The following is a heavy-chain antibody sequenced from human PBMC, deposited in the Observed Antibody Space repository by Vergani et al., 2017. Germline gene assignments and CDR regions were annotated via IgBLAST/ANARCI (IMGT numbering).Heavy chain of an antibody. CDR1: GAAIKDFY. Sequence: VQLQESGPGLVKPSETLSLTCTVSGAAIKDFYWSWFRQPPGKGLEWIGYVYYTGSTTYNPSLKSRVTISVDTSNNQFSLRMTSLTAADTAIYYCARNPGGSHQYDSWGQGSLVTVSS. V-gene: IGHV4-59*01. CDR2: VYYTGST. J-gene: IGHJ5*01. CDR3: ARNPGGSHQYDS. D-gene: IGHD2-8*02.